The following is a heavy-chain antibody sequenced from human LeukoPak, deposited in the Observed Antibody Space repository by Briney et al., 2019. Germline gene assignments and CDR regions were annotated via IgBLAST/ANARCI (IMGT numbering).Heavy chain of an antibody. Sequence: GGSLRLSCAASGITFSTYRMNWVRQAPGKGLEWVSYISSSGSTIYYADSVKGRFTISRDNAKNSLYLQMNSLRAEDTAVYYCAREAPYSSGLSGAFDIWGQGTMVTVSS. J-gene: IGHJ3*02. CDR2: ISSSGSTI. D-gene: IGHD6-19*01. CDR3: AREAPYSSGLSGAFDI. CDR1: GITFSTYR. V-gene: IGHV3-48*03.